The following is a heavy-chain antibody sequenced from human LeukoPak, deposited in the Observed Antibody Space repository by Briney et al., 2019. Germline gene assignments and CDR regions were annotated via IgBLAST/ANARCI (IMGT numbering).Heavy chain of an antibody. J-gene: IGHJ4*02. CDR2: ITSSSSYI. D-gene: IGHD2-2*01. V-gene: IGHV3-21*01. CDR1: GFTFSSYS. CDR3: ARGLSESSSSSMGY. Sequence: GGSLRLSCAASGFTFSSYSMNWVRQAPGKGLEWVASITSSSSYIYYADSVKGRFTISRDNAKNSLYLQMNSLRAEDTAVYYCARGLSESSSSSMGYWGQGTLVTVSS.